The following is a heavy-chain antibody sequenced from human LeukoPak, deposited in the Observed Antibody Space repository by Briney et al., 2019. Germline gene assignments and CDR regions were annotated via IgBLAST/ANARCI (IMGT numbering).Heavy chain of an antibody. V-gene: IGHV4-4*07. Sequence: SETLSLTCTVSGGSISSYYWSWIRQPAGKGLEWIGRIYTSGSTNYNPSLKSRVTMSVDTSKNQFSLKLSSVTAADTAVYYCARAYYDFWSGYSTAYYYYYMDVWGKGTTVTVSS. J-gene: IGHJ6*03. CDR2: IYTSGST. CDR3: ARAYYDFWSGYSTAYYYYYMDV. CDR1: GGSISSYY. D-gene: IGHD3-3*01.